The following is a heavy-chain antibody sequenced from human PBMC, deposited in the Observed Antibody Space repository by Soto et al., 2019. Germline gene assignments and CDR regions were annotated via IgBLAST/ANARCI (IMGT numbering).Heavy chain of an antibody. D-gene: IGHD2-21*01. Sequence: SETLSLTCSVCGGSVSYNSYYWGWIRQPPGKGLEWVGGIFYTGTTYYNPSLKDRLSISVDTSKNSFSLNLTSVTAADTAVYFCARLVVVAPLANVWGQGALVTVSS. CDR3: ARLVVVAPLANV. J-gene: IGHJ4*02. CDR2: IFYTGTT. CDR1: GGSVSYNSYY. V-gene: IGHV4-39*01.